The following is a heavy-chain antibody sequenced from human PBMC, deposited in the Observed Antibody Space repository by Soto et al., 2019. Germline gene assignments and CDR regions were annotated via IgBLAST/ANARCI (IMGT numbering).Heavy chain of an antibody. D-gene: IGHD3-16*01. J-gene: IGHJ4*02. CDR3: TRGAYYDYGDYDY. V-gene: IGHV3-74*01. CDR1: GFTFSSYW. Sequence: PGGSLRLSCAASGFTFSSYWMHWVRQAPGKGLVWVSRVNSDGSSTSYADSVKGRFTISRDNAKKTLYLQMNSLRAEDTAVYYCTRGAYYDYGDYDYWGRGTLVTVSS. CDR2: VNSDGSST.